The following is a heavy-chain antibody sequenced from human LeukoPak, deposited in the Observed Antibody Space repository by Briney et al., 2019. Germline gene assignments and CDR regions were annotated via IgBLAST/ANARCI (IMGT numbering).Heavy chain of an antibody. CDR1: GFTFSSYR. V-gene: IGHV3-21*01. CDR2: ISSSSSYI. J-gene: IGHJ4*02. Sequence: GGSLRLSCAASGFTFSSYRMNWVRQAPGKGLEWVSSISSSSSYIYYADSVKGRFTISRDNAKNSLYLQMNSLRAEDTAVYYRARSEEDTAMGTFDYWGQGTLVTVSS. CDR3: ARSEEDTAMGTFDY. D-gene: IGHD5-18*01.